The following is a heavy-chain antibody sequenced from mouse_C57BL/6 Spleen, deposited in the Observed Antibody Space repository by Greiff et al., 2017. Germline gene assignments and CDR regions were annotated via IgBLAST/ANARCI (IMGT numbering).Heavy chain of an antibody. D-gene: IGHD2-3*01. V-gene: IGHV1-22*01. CDR3: ARAGVYDGYLFAY. J-gene: IGHJ3*01. CDR1: GYTFTDYN. CDR2: INPNNGGT. Sequence: EVQLQQSGPELVKPGASVKMSCKASGYTFTDYNMHWVKQSHGKSLEWIGYINPNNGGTSYNQKFKGKATLTVNKASSTAYMELRSLTSEDSAVYDCARAGVYDGYLFAYWGQGTLVTVSA.